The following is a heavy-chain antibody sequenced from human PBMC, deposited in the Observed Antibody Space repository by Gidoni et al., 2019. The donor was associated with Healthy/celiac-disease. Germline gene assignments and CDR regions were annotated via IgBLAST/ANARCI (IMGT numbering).Heavy chain of an antibody. CDR1: GGSISSGSYY. V-gene: IGHV4-61*02. Sequence: QVQLQESGPGLVKPSQTLSLTCTVSGGSISSGSYYWSWIRQPAGKGLEWIGRIYTSGSTNYNPSLKSRVTMSVDTSKNQFSLKLSSVTAADTAVYYCARDFKGGRWRGYYPNWFDPWGQGTLVTVSS. CDR3: ARDFKGGRWRGYYPNWFDP. CDR2: IYTSGST. D-gene: IGHD3-3*01. J-gene: IGHJ5*02.